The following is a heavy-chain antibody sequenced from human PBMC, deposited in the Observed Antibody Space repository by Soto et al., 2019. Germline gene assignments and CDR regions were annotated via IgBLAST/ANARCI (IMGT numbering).Heavy chain of an antibody. V-gene: IGHV2-5*02. CDR1: GFSLNDSGVG. Sequence: QITLKESGPTLVKPTQTLTLTCTFSGFSLNDSGVGVGWIRQPPGKALEWLALIFWDDEKRYRPSLRSRLAISKDTSNNQVVLTMHNMDPVDTATYFCARQPPVYGSGNYFGFHFDSWGQGTLVTVSS. CDR3: ARQPPVYGSGNYFGFHFDS. D-gene: IGHD3-10*01. CDR2: IFWDDEK. J-gene: IGHJ4*02.